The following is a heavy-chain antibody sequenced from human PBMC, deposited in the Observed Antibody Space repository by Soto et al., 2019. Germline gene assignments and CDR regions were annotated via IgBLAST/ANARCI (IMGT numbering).Heavy chain of an antibody. V-gene: IGHV4-39*01. Sequence: SETLSLTCTVSGGSISSSSYYWGWIRQPPGKGLEWIGSIYYSGSTYYNPSLKSRVTISVDTSKNQFSLKLSSVTAADTAVYYCASRPGGAMIVVADAFDIWGQGTMVTVSS. J-gene: IGHJ3*02. CDR2: IYYSGST. D-gene: IGHD3-22*01. CDR3: ASRPGGAMIVVADAFDI. CDR1: GGSISSSSYY.